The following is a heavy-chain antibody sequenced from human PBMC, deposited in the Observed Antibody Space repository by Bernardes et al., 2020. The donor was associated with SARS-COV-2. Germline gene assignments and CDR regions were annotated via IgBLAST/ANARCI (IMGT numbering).Heavy chain of an antibody. CDR3: AIPPTNYERYGMDV. V-gene: IGHV1-2*02. Sequence: ASVKVSCKASGYTFTGYYMHWVRQAPGQGLEWMGWINPNSGGTNYAQKFQGRVTMTRDTSISTAYMELSSLRSDDTAVYYCAIPPTNYERYGMDVWDQGTTVTVSS. J-gene: IGHJ6*02. CDR1: GYTFTGYY. CDR2: INPNSGGT. D-gene: IGHD3-22*01.